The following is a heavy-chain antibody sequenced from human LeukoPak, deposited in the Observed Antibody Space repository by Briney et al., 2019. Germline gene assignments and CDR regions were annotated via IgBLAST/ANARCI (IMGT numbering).Heavy chain of an antibody. CDR1: GFTFSSYG. CDR2: IRYDGSNK. CDR3: AKVGIQPYFDY. D-gene: IGHD5-18*01. Sequence: GGSLRLSCAASGFTFSSYGMHWVRQAPGKGLEWVAFIRYDGSNKYYADSVKGRFTISRDNSKNTLYLQMNSLRAEDTAVHYCAKVGIQPYFDYWGQGTLVTVSS. J-gene: IGHJ4*02. V-gene: IGHV3-30*02.